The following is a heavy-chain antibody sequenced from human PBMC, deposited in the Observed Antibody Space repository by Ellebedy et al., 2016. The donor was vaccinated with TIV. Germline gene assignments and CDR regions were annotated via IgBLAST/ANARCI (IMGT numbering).Heavy chain of an antibody. Sequence: GESLKISCEASGFSFRSYWMSWVHQAPGKGLEWVANIYQDGSDQYYVDSVKGRFTISRDNANKSLFLQMNNLRVEDTAVYYCARRGSYGDYAVQINSWFDTWGRGTLVTVSP. J-gene: IGHJ5*02. CDR3: ARRGSYGDYAVQINSWFDT. D-gene: IGHD4-17*01. CDR2: IYQDGSDQ. V-gene: IGHV3-7*01. CDR1: GFSFRSYW.